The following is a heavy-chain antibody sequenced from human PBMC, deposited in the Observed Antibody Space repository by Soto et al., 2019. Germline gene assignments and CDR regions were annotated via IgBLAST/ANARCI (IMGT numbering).Heavy chain of an antibody. CDR3: ASGNSGYARFDY. V-gene: IGHV1-69*01. J-gene: IGHJ4*02. Sequence: QVQLVQSGADVKKPGSSVKVSCKASGGTFSSYAFSWVRQAPGQGLEWMGGIIPIFGTANYAQKFQGRVTITADESTSTAYMELSSLRSDDTAVYYCASGNSGYARFDYWGQGTLVTVSS. D-gene: IGHD5-12*01. CDR2: IIPIFGTA. CDR1: GGTFSSYA.